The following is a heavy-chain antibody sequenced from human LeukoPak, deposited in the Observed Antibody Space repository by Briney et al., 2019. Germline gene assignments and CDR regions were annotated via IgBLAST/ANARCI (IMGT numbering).Heavy chain of an antibody. J-gene: IGHJ4*02. V-gene: IGHV4-34*01. Sequence: SETLSLTCAVYGGSFSGYYWSWIRQPPGKGLEWIGEINHSGSTNYNPSLKSRVTISVDTSKNQFSLKLSSVTAADTAVYYCARTTVTLDFDYWGQGTLVTVSS. CDR2: INHSGST. D-gene: IGHD4-17*01. CDR3: ARTTVTLDFDY. CDR1: GGSFSGYY.